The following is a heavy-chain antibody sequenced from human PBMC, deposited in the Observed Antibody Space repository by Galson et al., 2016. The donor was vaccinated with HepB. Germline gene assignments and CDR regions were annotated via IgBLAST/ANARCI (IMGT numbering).Heavy chain of an antibody. CDR1: GDSVSSFSAA. J-gene: IGHJ3*01. V-gene: IGHV6-1*01. CDR3: ARAEVGATRTFDL. Sequence: CAISGDSVSSFSAAWNWIRQSPSRGLEWLGRTYHRSQWYYDYAPSVEGRITVTPDTSKNQFSLQLHSVTPEDTAIYYCARAEVGATRTFDLWAQGTMVTVSS. CDR2: TYHRSQWYY. D-gene: IGHD1-26*01.